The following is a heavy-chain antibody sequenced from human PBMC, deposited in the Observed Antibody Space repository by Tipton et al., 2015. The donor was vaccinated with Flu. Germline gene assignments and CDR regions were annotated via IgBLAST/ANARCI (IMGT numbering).Heavy chain of an antibody. CDR3: ARLSYYDVDLKNFYFDY. J-gene: IGHJ4*03. V-gene: IGHV4-39*01. Sequence: TLSLTCTVSSGSIRSINYFCAWIRQPPGKGLELIGSIYPSGTTYYNPSLKSRVTISVDTSKGQFSLMLRSVTAADTAVYYCARLSYYDVDLKNFYFDYWGKGTTVTVSS. D-gene: IGHD3-10*02. CDR2: IYPSGTT. CDR1: SGSIRSINYF.